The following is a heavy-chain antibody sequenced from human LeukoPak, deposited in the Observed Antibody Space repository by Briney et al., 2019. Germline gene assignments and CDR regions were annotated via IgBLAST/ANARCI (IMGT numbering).Heavy chain of an antibody. CDR3: ASLGIAARLGAFDI. CDR2: INPNSGGT. Sequence: GASVKVSCKASGYTFTGYYMHWVRQAPGQGLEWMGWINPNSGGTNYAQKFQGRVTMTRDTSISTAYMELSSLRSEDTAVYYCASLGIAARLGAFDIWGQGTMVTVSS. D-gene: IGHD6-6*01. J-gene: IGHJ3*02. V-gene: IGHV1-2*02. CDR1: GYTFTGYY.